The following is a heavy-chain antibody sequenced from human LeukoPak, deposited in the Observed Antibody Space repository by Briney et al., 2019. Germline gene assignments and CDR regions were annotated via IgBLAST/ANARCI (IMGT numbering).Heavy chain of an antibody. CDR2: INHSGST. Sequence: PSETLSLTCTVSGGSISSYYWSWIRQPPGKGLEWIGEINHSGSTNYNPSLKSRVTISVDTSKNQFSLKLSSVTAADTAVYYCASGGVVIRHRLGYWGQGTLVTVSS. J-gene: IGHJ4*02. D-gene: IGHD3-3*01. V-gene: IGHV4-34*01. CDR3: ASGGVVIRHRLGY. CDR1: GGSISSYY.